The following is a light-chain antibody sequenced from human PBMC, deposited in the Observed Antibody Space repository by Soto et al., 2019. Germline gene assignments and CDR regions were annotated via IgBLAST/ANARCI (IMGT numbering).Light chain of an antibody. V-gene: IGKV1-5*01. CDR2: DAS. CDR1: QTISSW. J-gene: IGKJ2*01. Sequence: DIKMTQAPSTLSGSVGDRVTITCRASQTISSWLAWYQQKPGKAPKLLIYDASSLESGVPSRFSGSGSGTEFTLTISSLQTDDFATYYCQQYNSYSRYTFGQGTNVDIK. CDR3: QQYNSYSRYT.